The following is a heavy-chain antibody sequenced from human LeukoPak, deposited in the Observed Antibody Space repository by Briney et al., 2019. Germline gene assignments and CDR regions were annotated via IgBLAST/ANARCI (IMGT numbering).Heavy chain of an antibody. J-gene: IGHJ4*02. CDR1: GGSISNSNW. Sequence: SGTLSLTCAVSGGSISNSNWWSWVRQPPGEGLEWLGEVHPSESPNYNSSLKNRVTMLLDKSKNQFSLELTSVTAADTAVYYCATYYDGRPYKSDYWGPGTLVTVSS. CDR3: ATYYDGRPYKSDY. V-gene: IGHV4-4*02. CDR2: VHPSESP. D-gene: IGHD3-16*01.